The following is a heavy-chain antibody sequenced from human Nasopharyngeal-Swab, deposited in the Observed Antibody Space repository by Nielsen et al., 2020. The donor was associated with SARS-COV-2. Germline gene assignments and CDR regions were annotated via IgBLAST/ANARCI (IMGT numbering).Heavy chain of an antibody. D-gene: IGHD7-27*01. CDR1: GFTFSTYS. J-gene: IGHJ4*02. V-gene: IGHV3-21*01. Sequence: GGSLRLSCAASGFTFSTYSMNWVRQVPGKGLEWVSFIRGTSSYKNYADSVKGRFTISRDNVKKSLYLQMNNLRAEDTAVYYCARGLRVLGNFDYWGQGTLVTVSS. CDR2: IRGTSSYK. CDR3: ARGLRVLGNFDY.